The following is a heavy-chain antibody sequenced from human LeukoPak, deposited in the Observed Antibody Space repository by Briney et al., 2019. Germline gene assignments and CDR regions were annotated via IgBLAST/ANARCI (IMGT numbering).Heavy chain of an antibody. CDR3: VRGIEGYYDIPYYFDY. D-gene: IGHD3-9*01. Sequence: SQTLSLTCTVSGGSISSGDYYWSWIRQPPGKGLEWIGYIYYSGSTYYNPSLKSRVTISVDTSKNQFSLKLSSVTAADTAVYYCVRGIEGYYDIPYYFDYWGQGTLVTVSS. V-gene: IGHV4-30-4*01. CDR1: GGSISSGDYY. CDR2: IYYSGST. J-gene: IGHJ4*02.